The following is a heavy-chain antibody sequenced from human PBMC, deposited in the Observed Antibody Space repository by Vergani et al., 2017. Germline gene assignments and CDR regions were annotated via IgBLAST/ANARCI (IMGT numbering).Heavy chain of an antibody. CDR2: ISAYNGNT. D-gene: IGHD3-10*01. CDR3: ARDVGFELWFGELSRFDY. J-gene: IGHJ4*02. V-gene: IGHV1-18*01. Sequence: QVPLVQSGAEVKKPGASVKVSCKASGYTFTSYGISWVRQAPGQGLEWMGWISAYNGNTNYAQKLQGRVTMTTDTSTSTAYMELRSLRSDDTAVYYCARDVGFELWFGELSRFDYWGQGTLVTVSS. CDR1: GYTFTSYG.